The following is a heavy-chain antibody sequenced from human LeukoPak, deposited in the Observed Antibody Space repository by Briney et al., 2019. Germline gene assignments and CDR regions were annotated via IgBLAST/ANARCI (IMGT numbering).Heavy chain of an antibody. J-gene: IGHJ4*02. CDR3: ARGLRYFDWLFATFDY. V-gene: IGHV3-21*01. D-gene: IGHD3-9*01. CDR1: GFTFSSYS. Sequence: GGSLRLSCAASGFTFSSYSKNWVRQAPGKGLEWVSSISSSSSYIYYADSVKGRFTISRDNAKNSLYLQMNSLRAEDTAVYYCARGLRYFDWLFATFDYWGQGTLVTVSS. CDR2: ISSSSSYI.